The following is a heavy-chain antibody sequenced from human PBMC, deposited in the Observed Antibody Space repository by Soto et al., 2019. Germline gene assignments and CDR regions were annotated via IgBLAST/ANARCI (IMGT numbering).Heavy chain of an antibody. CDR2: IDPSDSYT. CDR1: GYSFTSYW. D-gene: IGHD1-26*01. Sequence: GEYLKISCKGSGYSFTSYWISWVRQMPGKGLEWMGRIDPSDSYTNYSPSFQGHVTISADKSISTAYLQWSSLKASDTAMYYCARSIKWELPSIFDYYYVMDVWGQGTTVTVSS. CDR3: ARSIKWELPSIFDYYYVMDV. V-gene: IGHV5-10-1*01. J-gene: IGHJ6*02.